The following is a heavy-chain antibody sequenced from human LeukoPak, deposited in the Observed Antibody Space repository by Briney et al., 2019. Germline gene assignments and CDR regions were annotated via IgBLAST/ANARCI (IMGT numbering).Heavy chain of an antibody. CDR2: IYPGASDT. V-gene: IGHV5-51*01. CDR1: GYSFTGYW. D-gene: IGHD3-22*01. Sequence: GESLKISCKGSGYSFTGYWIGWVREMPGKGLGWMGIIYPGASDTRYSPSFQGHVTISADKSISTAYLQWSSLKASDTAMYYCARLAQNYYDSSGYLGYWGQGTLVTVSS. J-gene: IGHJ4*02. CDR3: ARLAQNYYDSSGYLGY.